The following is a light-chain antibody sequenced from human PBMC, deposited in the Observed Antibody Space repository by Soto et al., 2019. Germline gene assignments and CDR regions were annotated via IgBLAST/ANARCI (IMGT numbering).Light chain of an antibody. CDR3: NSYTGSSIYV. Sequence: QSALTQPPSVSGSPGQSVAISCTGTSSDVGSYNRVSWYQQPPGAAPKLMIYEVSNRPSGVPDRFSGSKSGNTASLTISGLQVVDEADYYCNSYTGSSIYVFGTGTKVTAL. CDR1: SSDVGSYNR. V-gene: IGLV2-18*02. J-gene: IGLJ1*01. CDR2: EVS.